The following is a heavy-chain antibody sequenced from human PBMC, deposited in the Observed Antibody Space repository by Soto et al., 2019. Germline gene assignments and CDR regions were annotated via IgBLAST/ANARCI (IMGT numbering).Heavy chain of an antibody. CDR1: GDSITNSDYY. CDR3: ARDGPYYYSFDY. J-gene: IGHJ4*02. CDR2: IDYSGNT. D-gene: IGHD1-26*01. V-gene: IGHV4-30-4*01. Sequence: PSETLSLTCTVSGDSITNSDYYWNWIRQSPGKGLEWIASIDYSGNTYYNPSLKSRVVISADTSKNLFSLKLRSVTAADTALYFCARDGPYYYSFDYWGQGTLVTVSS.